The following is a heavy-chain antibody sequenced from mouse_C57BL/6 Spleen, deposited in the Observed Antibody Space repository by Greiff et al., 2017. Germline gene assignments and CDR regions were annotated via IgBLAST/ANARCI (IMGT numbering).Heavy chain of an antibody. CDR2: INPGSGGT. J-gene: IGHJ2*01. V-gene: IGHV1-54*01. CDR3: ARREDY. CDR1: GYAFTNYL. Sequence: VKLQQSGAELVRPGTSVKVSCKASGYAFTNYLIEWVKQRPGQGLEWIGVINPGSGGTNYNEKFKGKATLTADKSSSTAYMQLSSLTSEDSAVYFCARREDYWGQGTTLTVSS.